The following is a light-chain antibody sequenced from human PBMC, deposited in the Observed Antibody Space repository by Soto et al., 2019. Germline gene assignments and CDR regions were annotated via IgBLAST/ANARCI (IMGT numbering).Light chain of an antibody. CDR2: RNN. Sequence: QPVLTQPPSASGTPGQRVTISCSGRSSNIGSNYVYWYQQLPGTAPKLLIYRNNQRPSGVPDRFSGSKSGTSASLAISGLRSEDEADYYCAAWDDSLSGYVFGTGTKLTVL. CDR3: AAWDDSLSGYV. CDR1: SSNIGSNY. V-gene: IGLV1-47*01. J-gene: IGLJ1*01.